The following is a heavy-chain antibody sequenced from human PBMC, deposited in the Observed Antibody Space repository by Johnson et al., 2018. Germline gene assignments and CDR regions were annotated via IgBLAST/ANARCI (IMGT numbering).Heavy chain of an antibody. D-gene: IGHD2-2*01. CDR1: GFTFSNYA. Sequence: QVQLVQSGGGVVQPGRSLRLSCAASGFTFSNYAIHWVRQAPGKGLEWVAVISYDGGNKYYADSVKGRFTISRDNSKTTLYLQMDSLRAEDTAVDYCARDLWEAPGAMPPYYYHYSIDVWGKGTTVTVSS. CDR3: ARDLWEAPGAMPPYYYHYSIDV. V-gene: IGHV3-30-3*01. CDR2: ISYDGGNK. J-gene: IGHJ6*03.